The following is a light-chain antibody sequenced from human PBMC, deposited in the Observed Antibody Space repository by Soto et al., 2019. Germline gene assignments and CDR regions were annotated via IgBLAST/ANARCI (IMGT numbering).Light chain of an antibody. CDR3: QQSYTTPRT. Sequence: DIPMTPSPSSLSASVGDRVSGTCRARQSISTFLNWYQQRPGEAPKLLIYAASSLQSGVPSRFSGSGSGADFTLTIGSLQPEDFATYYCQQSYTTPRTFGQGTKVEVK. CDR2: AAS. J-gene: IGKJ1*01. V-gene: IGKV1-39*01. CDR1: QSISTF.